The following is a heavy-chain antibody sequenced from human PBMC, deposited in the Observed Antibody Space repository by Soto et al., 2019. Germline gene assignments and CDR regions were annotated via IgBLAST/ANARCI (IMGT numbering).Heavy chain of an antibody. Sequence: EVQLVESGGGLVQPGGSLRLSCAASGFTFSDHYMDWVRQAPGKWLEWVGRTRNKANSYNTEYAASVQGRFTISRDDSKNSLYLQMNSLKTEDTAVYYCASSLGYSCSGGCRHYYFDYWGQGTLVTVSS. CDR3: ASSLGYSCSGGCRHYYFDY. D-gene: IGHD2-15*01. J-gene: IGHJ4*02. CDR2: TRNKANSYNT. V-gene: IGHV3-72*01. CDR1: GFTFSDHY.